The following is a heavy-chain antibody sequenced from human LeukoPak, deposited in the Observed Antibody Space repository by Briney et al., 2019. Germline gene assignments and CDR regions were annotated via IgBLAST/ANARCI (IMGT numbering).Heavy chain of an antibody. V-gene: IGHV3-15*01. D-gene: IGHD4-17*01. CDR2: IKSKTDGGTT. CDR3: TTRGDYVDY. Sequence: GGSLRLSCAASGFXFTNAWISWVRQAPGKGLEWIGRIKSKTDGGTTDYAAPVKGRFTISRDDSKNTLYLQMNSLKTEDTALYYCTTRGDYVDYWGQGTLVTVSS. J-gene: IGHJ4*02. CDR1: GFXFTNAW.